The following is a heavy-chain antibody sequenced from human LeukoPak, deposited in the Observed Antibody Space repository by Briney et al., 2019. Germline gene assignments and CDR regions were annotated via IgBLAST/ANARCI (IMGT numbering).Heavy chain of an antibody. CDR1: GFTFSSYA. CDR3: ARDLAIYDSSGSQ. V-gene: IGHV3-30-3*01. D-gene: IGHD3-22*01. CDR2: ISYDGSNK. J-gene: IGHJ4*02. Sequence: GGSLRLSCAASGFTFSSYAMHWVRQAPGKGLEWVAVISYDGSNKYYADSVKGRFTISRDNSKNTLYLQMNSLRAEDTAVYYCARDLAIYDSSGSQWGQGTLVTVSS.